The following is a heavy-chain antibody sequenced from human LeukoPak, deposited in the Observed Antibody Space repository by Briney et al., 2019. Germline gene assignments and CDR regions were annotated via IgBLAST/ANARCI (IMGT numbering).Heavy chain of an antibody. CDR3: VTGKIYCSTTSCSGDY. D-gene: IGHD2-2*01. V-gene: IGHV1-24*01. CDR1: GYTLTELS. CDR2: FHPEDGET. J-gene: IGHJ4*02. Sequence: VSVKVSCKVSGYTLTELSMHWVRQAPGKRLEWMGGFHPEDGETVYAQKFQGRVTMTEDTSTDTAYMELSSLRSEDTAVYYCVTGKIYCSTTSCSGDYWGQGTLVTVSS.